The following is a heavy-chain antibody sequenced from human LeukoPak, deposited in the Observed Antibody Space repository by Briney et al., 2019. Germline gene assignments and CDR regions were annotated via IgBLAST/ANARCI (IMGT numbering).Heavy chain of an antibody. CDR2: FYTGGHT. CDR3: AERGYVEFRA. J-gene: IGHJ5*01. D-gene: IGHD5-24*01. CDR1: NASLNNFY. V-gene: IGHV4-4*07. Sequence: PSETMSLTCTVSNASLNNFYWSWIRQPAGKGLEWIGRFYTGGHTIYNPSLKSRLTMSGDTSRNQLSLKLTSVTAADSARYYGAERGYVEFRAWGPGTLVTVVS.